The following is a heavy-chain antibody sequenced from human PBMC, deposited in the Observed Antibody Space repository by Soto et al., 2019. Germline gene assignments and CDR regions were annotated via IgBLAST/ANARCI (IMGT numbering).Heavy chain of an antibody. CDR1: GGTFSSYA. Sequence: GASVKVSCKASGGTFSSYAISWVRQAPGQGLEWMGGIIPIFGTANYAQKFQGRVTITADESTSTAYMELSSLRSEDTAVYYCAATEYYYGSGSYPHNWFDPWGQGTTVTVSS. V-gene: IGHV1-69*13. J-gene: IGHJ5*01. CDR2: IIPIFGTA. D-gene: IGHD3-10*01. CDR3: AATEYYYGSGSYPHNWFDP.